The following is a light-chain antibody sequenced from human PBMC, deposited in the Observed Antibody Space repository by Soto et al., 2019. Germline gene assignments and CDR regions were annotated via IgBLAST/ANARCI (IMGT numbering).Light chain of an antibody. CDR3: QQYNSYEVA. CDR1: QTISSW. CDR2: DVF. J-gene: IGKJ1*01. Sequence: DIQMTQFPSTLSGSVGDRVTITCRASQTISSWLAWYQQKPGNAPKLLIFDVFSLESGVPSRFSGSRRGAQFTRTINSLQPDDFATYYCQQYNSYEVAFGQRTKVDIK. V-gene: IGKV1-5*01.